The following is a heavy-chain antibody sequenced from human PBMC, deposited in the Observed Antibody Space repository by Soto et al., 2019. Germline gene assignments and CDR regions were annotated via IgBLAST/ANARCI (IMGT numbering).Heavy chain of an antibody. CDR1: GYTFTSYG. V-gene: IGHV1-18*04. J-gene: IGHJ4*02. D-gene: IGHD3-22*01. CDR2: ISAYNGNT. CDR3: ARDLHITMILASTGGY. Sequence: ASVKVSCKASGYTFTSYGISWVRQAPGQGLEWMGWISAYNGNTNYAQKLQGRVTMTTDTSTSTAYMELRSLRSDDTAVYYCARDLHITMILASTGGYWGQGTLVTVSS.